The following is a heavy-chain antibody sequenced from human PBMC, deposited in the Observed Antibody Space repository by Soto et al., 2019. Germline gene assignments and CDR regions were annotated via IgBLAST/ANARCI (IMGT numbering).Heavy chain of an antibody. V-gene: IGHV3-11*06. CDR2: ISSTSRHT. CDR1: GFTFSDYY. CDR3: ARAASAAGSRYFDY. Sequence: PGGSLRLSCAASGFTFSDYYVTWIRLAPGKGLEWLSYISSTSRHTDYADSVKGRFTISRDNANNSLYLQMDSLRVDDTAVYFCARAASAAGSRYFDYWDQGALVTVSS. J-gene: IGHJ4*02. D-gene: IGHD6-13*01.